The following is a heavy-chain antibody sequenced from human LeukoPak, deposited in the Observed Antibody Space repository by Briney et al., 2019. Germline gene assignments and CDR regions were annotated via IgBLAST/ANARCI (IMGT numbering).Heavy chain of an antibody. D-gene: IGHD2-2*01. CDR1: GFTFSSYW. Sequence: PGGSLRLSCAASGFTFSSYWMSWVRQAPGKGLEWVAVISYDGSNKYYADSVKGRFTISRDNSKNTLYLQMNSLRAEDTAVYYCARGRIVVVPASWFDPWGQGTLVTVSS. V-gene: IGHV3-30*03. CDR3: ARGRIVVVPASWFDP. J-gene: IGHJ5*02. CDR2: ISYDGSNK.